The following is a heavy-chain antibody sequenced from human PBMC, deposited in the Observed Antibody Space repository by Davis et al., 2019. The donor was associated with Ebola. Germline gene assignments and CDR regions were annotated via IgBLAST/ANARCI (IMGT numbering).Heavy chain of an antibody. CDR1: GGSFSGYY. V-gene: IGHV4-34*01. J-gene: IGHJ6*02. Sequence: PSATLSLTCAVYGGSFSGYYWSWIRQPPGKGLEWIGEINHSGSTNYNPSLKSRVTISVDTSKNQFSLKLSSVTAADTAVYYCARDRPYYYYGMDVWGQGTTVTVSS. CDR2: INHSGST. CDR3: ARDRPYYYYGMDV.